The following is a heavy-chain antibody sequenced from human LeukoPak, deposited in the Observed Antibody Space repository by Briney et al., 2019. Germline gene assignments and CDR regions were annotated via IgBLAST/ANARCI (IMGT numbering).Heavy chain of an antibody. CDR1: GFTFSSYE. CDR2: ISSSGSTI. V-gene: IGHV3-48*03. Sequence: GGSLRLSCAASGFTFSSYEMNWVRQAPGKGLELVSYISSSGSTIYYADSVKGRFTISRDNAKNSLYLQMNSLRAEDTAVYYCAREPVVTGNFDYWGQGTLVTVSS. J-gene: IGHJ4*02. D-gene: IGHD4-23*01. CDR3: AREPVVTGNFDY.